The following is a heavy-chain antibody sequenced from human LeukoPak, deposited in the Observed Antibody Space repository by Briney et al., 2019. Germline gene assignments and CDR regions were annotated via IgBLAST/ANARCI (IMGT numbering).Heavy chain of an antibody. CDR2: INHSGST. Sequence: NASETLSLTCAVYGGSFSGYYWSWIRQPPGKGLEWIGEINHSGSTNYNPSLKSRVTISVDTSKNQFSLKLSSVTAADTAVYYCARGGGVRILDASYCSSTSCHEILVAFDIWGQGTMVTVSS. CDR3: ARGGGVRILDASYCSSTSCHEILVAFDI. D-gene: IGHD2-2*01. J-gene: IGHJ3*02. CDR1: GGSFSGYY. V-gene: IGHV4-34*01.